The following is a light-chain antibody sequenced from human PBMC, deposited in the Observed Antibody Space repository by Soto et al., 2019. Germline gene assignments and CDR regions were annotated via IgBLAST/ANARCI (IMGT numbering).Light chain of an antibody. CDR1: HSVSGW. CDR3: QLYETFSGT. J-gene: IGKJ1*01. V-gene: IGKV1-5*01. Sequence: QMTQTRYTLSASVGDTVTVTWVASHSVSGWLAWYQQKPGEAPKLLIYDASALPRGVPSRFSGSGSGPKFTLTLASLQPDDFATYYCQLYETFSGTFGPGTKLDIK. CDR2: DAS.